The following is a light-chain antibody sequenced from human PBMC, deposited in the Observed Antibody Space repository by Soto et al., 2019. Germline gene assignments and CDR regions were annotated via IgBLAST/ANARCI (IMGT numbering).Light chain of an antibody. CDR1: SSDVGGYNY. CDR2: DVS. V-gene: IGLV2-14*01. Sequence: QSALTQPASVSGSPGQSITISCTGTSSDVGGYNYVSWYQPHPGKAPKLMIYDVSNRPSGVSNRFSGSKSGNTASLTISGLQAEDESDYYCSSYTSSSTLDVVFGGGTKVTVL. J-gene: IGLJ2*01. CDR3: SSYTSSSTLDVV.